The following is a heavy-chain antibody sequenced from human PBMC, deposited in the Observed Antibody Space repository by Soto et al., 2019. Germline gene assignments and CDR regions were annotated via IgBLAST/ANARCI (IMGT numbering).Heavy chain of an antibody. Sequence: PSETLCLTCTVSGGSISSYYWSWIRQPPGKGLEWIGYIYYSGSTNYNPSLKSRVTISVDTSKNQFSLKLSSVTAADTAVYYCASRYGGTLDYWGQGTLVTVS. CDR1: GGSISSYY. V-gene: IGHV4-59*08. CDR2: IYYSGST. J-gene: IGHJ4*02. D-gene: IGHD4-17*01. CDR3: ASRYGGTLDY.